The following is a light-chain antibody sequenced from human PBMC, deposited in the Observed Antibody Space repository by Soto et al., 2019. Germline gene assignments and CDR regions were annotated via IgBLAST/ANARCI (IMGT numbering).Light chain of an antibody. CDR2: ADS. V-gene: IGLV3-21*02. J-gene: IGLJ1*01. CDR1: NIGSKS. CDR3: QVWDYDTDHFV. Sequence: SYELTQAPSVSVAPGQTARIGCGGDNIGSKSVHWYQQRPGQAPVLVVYADSDRPSGIPERFSGSNPGNTATLTISRVEAGDEAYYYCQVWDYDTDHFVFGPGTKLTVL.